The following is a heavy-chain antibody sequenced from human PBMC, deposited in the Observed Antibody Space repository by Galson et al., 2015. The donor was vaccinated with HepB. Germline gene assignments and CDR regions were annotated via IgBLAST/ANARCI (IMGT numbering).Heavy chain of an antibody. V-gene: IGHV3-30-3*01. D-gene: IGHD1-26*01. CDR3: ARESTRSSPDAFEI. Sequence: SLRLSCAASGFTFSSYAMHWVRQAPGKGLEWVAVISYDGSNKYYADSVKGRFTISRDNSKNTLYLQMNSLRAEDTAVYYCARESTRSSPDAFEIWGQGTMVTVSS. CDR1: GFTFSSYA. J-gene: IGHJ3*02. CDR2: ISYDGSNK.